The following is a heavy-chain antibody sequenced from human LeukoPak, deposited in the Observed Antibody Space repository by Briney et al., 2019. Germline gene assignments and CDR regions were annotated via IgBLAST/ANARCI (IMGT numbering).Heavy chain of an antibody. CDR1: GFTFSNAW. CDR3: AKGPYSSGWYNWFDP. D-gene: IGHD6-19*01. CDR2: IKSKTDGGTT. J-gene: IGHJ5*02. V-gene: IGHV3-15*01. Sequence: PGGSLRLSCAASGFTFSNAWMNWVRQAPGKGLEWVGRIKSKTDGGTTDYAAPVKVRFTISRDDSKNTLHLQMNSLETEDTAVYYCAKGPYSSGWYNWFDPWGQGTLVTVSS.